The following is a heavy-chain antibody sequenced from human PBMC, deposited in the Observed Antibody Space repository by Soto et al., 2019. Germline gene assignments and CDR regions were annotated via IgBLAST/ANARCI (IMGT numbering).Heavy chain of an antibody. Sequence: QVQLVQSGAEVKKPGASVKVSCKASGYTFTSYGISWVRQAPGQGLEWMGWISAYNGNTNYAQKLQGRVTMTTDTSTSTAYMELRSLRSDDTAVYYCARVSDYDSSGYYYVPEYFQHWGQGTLVTVSS. CDR2: ISAYNGNT. CDR1: GYTFTSYG. CDR3: ARVSDYDSSGYYYVPEYFQH. J-gene: IGHJ1*01. D-gene: IGHD3-22*01. V-gene: IGHV1-18*01.